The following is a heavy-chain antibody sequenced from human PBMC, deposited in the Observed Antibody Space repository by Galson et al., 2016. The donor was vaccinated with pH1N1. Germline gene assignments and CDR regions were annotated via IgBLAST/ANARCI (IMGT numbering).Heavy chain of an antibody. CDR2: IYHSGTT. CDR1: GYSIRNGYF. D-gene: IGHD3-22*01. V-gene: IGHV4-38-2*01. J-gene: IGHJ4*02. CDR3: ARQPRYYDSSGYYFDY. Sequence: ETLSLTCAVSGYSIRNGYFWGWIRQPPGQGLEWIGIIYHSGTTYYNPSLESRVTISVDTSKNQFSLKVKSVTAADTAVYYCARQPRYYDSSGYYFDYWGQGILVTVSS.